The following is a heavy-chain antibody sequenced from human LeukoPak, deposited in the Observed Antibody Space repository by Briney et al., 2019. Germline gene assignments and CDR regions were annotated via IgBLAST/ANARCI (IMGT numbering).Heavy chain of an antibody. CDR3: ARRGKHCSSTSCYRWTFDY. J-gene: IGHJ4*02. CDR2: TYYRSKWYN. V-gene: IGHV6-1*01. CDR1: GDSVSSNSAA. Sequence: SQTLSLTCAISGDSVSSNSAAWNWIRQSPSRGLEWLGRTYYRSKWYNDYAVSVKSRITINPDTSKNQFSLQLNSVTPEDTAVYYCARRGKHCSSTSCYRWTFDYWGQGTLVTVSS. D-gene: IGHD2-2*01.